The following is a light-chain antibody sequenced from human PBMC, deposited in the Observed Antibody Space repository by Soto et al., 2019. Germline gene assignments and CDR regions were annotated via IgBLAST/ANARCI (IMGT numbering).Light chain of an antibody. J-gene: IGKJ2*01. CDR2: GAS. Sequence: EIVMTQSPATLSVSPGERVTLSCRASESLSTYLAWYQQKPGQAPRLLIYGASTKAPGIPARFSGSGSATDFTLTISSLQSEDFAVYYCQSYNEWPFTFGQGTKLEI. V-gene: IGKV3-15*01. CDR1: ESLSTY. CDR3: QSYNEWPFT.